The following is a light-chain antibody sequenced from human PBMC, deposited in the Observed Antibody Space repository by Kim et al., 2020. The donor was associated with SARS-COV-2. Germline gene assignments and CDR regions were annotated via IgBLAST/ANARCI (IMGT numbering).Light chain of an antibody. CDR2: DVS. CDR3: SSYTSSSTNWV. CDR1: SSDVGGYNY. V-gene: IGLV2-14*04. Sequence: QSFTISCTGTSSDVGGYNYVSWYQQHPGKAPKLMIYDVSKRPSGVSNRFSGSKSGNTASLTISGLQAEDEADYYCSSYTSSSTNWVFGGGTKLTVL. J-gene: IGLJ3*02.